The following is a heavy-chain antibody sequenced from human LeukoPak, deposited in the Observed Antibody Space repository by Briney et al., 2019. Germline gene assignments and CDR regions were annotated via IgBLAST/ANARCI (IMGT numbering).Heavy chain of an antibody. CDR2: LKEDGTEK. V-gene: IGHV3-7*01. D-gene: IGHD6-19*01. CDR3: ASSPDHQWQVLLYFDC. CDR1: GFNIRNHW. Sequence: GGSLRLSCVASGFNIRNHWMSWVRQTPGKGLEWVVTLKEDGTEKDYVDAVKGRFTISRDNAMNSVYLQMSRLRAEDTAVYYRASSPDHQWQVLLYFDCWGQGALVSVSS. J-gene: IGHJ4*02.